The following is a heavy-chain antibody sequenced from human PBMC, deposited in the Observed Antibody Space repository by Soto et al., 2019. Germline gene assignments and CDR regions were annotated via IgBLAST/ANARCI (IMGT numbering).Heavy chain of an antibody. V-gene: IGHV1-58*01. CDR3: AARGPHFWSGYYTGYDWFDP. CDR1: GFTFTSSA. J-gene: IGHJ5*02. D-gene: IGHD3-3*02. Sequence: ASVKVSCKASGFTFTSSAVQWVRQARGQRLEWIGWIVVGSGNTNYAQKFQERVTITRDMSTSTAYMELSSLRSEDTAVYYCAARGPHFWSGYYTGYDWFDPWGQGTLVTVSS. CDR2: IVVGSGNT.